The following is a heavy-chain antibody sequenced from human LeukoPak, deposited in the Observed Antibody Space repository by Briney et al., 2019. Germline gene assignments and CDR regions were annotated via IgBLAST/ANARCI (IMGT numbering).Heavy chain of an antibody. V-gene: IGHV1-18*01. D-gene: IGHD4-17*01. CDR2: ISAYNGNT. CDR3: ARGPTTVTKGYYFDY. J-gene: IGHJ4*02. CDR1: GYTFTSYG. Sequence: ASVKVSCKASGYTFTSYGISWVRQAPGQGLEWVGWISAYNGNTNYAQKFQGRVTITRNTSISTAYMELSSLRSEDTAVYYCARGPTTVTKGYYFDYWGQGTLVTVSS.